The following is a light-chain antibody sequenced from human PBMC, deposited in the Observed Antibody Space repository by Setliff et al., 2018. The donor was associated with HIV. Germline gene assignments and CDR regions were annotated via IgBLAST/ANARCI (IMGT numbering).Light chain of an antibody. J-gene: IGLJ1*01. CDR3: SSWTTTNYV. Sequence: QSVLTQPPSVSGAPGQRVAISCTGSSSNLGAGYDVQWYQQLPGTAPKIVIFGNTNRPSGVPDRFSGSKSGNTASLTISGLQAEDEADYYCSSWTTTNYVFGAGTKVTVL. V-gene: IGLV1-40*01. CDR1: SSNLGAGYD. CDR2: GNT.